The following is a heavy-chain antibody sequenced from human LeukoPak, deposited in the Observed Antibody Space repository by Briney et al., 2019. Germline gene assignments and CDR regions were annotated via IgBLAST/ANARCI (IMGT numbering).Heavy chain of an antibody. D-gene: IGHD2-2*02. V-gene: IGHV4-59*01. Sequence: KPSETLSLTCTGSGGSISSYYWSWIRQAPGKGLEWIGYIYYSGSTNYNPSLKSRVTISVDTSKNQFSLKLSSVTAADTAVYYCARDIRGLDAFDIWGQGTMVTVSS. CDR3: ARDIRGLDAFDI. CDR1: GGSISSYY. J-gene: IGHJ3*02. CDR2: IYYSGST.